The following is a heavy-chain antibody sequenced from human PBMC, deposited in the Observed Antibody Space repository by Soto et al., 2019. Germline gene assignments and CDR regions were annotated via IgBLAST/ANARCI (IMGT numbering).Heavy chain of an antibody. CDR2: ISGSGTST. CDR1: GFTFSSYA. CDR3: AKGSPYSASYKEDAFDI. V-gene: IGHV3-23*01. J-gene: IGHJ3*02. D-gene: IGHD1-26*01. Sequence: GGSLRLSCAASGFTFSSYAMSWVRQAPGKGLEWVSAISGSGTSTYHAESVKGRFTISRDNSKNTLFLQMNSLRAEDTAVYYCAKGSPYSASYKEDAFDIWGQGSMVTVSS.